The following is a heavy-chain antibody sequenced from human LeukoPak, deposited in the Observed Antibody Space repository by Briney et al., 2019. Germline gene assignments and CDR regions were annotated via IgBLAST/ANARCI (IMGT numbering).Heavy chain of an antibody. CDR3: ARSIQVNWFDP. J-gene: IGHJ5*02. CDR1: GFTFSDYY. CDR2: ISSSSSYT. D-gene: IGHD2-21*01. Sequence: GGTLRLFCAASGFTFSDYYMSCMRHASGKGLVWVSYISSSSSYTNYADSVKGRFTISRDNAKNSLYLQMNSLRVEDTAVYYCARSIQVNWFDPWGQGTLVTVSS. V-gene: IGHV3-11*03.